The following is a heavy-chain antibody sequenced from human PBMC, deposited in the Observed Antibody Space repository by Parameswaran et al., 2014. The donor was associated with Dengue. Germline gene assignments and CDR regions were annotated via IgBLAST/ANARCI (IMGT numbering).Heavy chain of an antibody. Sequence: PGKGLEWIGEINHSGSTNYNPSLKSRVTISVDTSKNQFSLKLSSVTAADTAVYYCASYGGNSESYYYGMDVWGQGTTVTVSS. CDR3: ASYGGNSESYYYGMDV. D-gene: IGHD4-23*01. V-gene: IGHV4-34*01. J-gene: IGHJ6*02. CDR2: INHSGST.